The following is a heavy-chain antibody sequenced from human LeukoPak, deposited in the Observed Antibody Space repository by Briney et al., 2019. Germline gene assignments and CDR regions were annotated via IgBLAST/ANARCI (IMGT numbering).Heavy chain of an antibody. V-gene: IGHV1-18*04. J-gene: IGHJ3*02. D-gene: IGHD3-22*01. Sequence: ASVKVSCKASGYTFTGYYMHWVRPAPGKGLEWLGWISGYTGNTNYAQKLQGRVTMTTDTSTSTAYMELRSLKSDDTAVYYCASLKNYYDSSGYLVTDAFDIWGQGTMVTVSS. CDR2: ISGYTGNT. CDR3: ASLKNYYDSSGYLVTDAFDI. CDR1: GYTFTGYY.